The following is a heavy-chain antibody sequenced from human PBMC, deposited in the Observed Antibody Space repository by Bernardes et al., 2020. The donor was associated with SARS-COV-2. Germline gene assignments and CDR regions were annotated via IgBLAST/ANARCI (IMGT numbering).Heavy chain of an antibody. CDR3: ARSPAWDYSSNWYAFDY. J-gene: IGHJ4*02. D-gene: IGHD6-13*01. Sequence: ASVKVFCKASGYTFTSYDINWVRQATGQGLEWMGWMNPNSGNTGYAQKFQGRVTMTRNTSISTAYMELSSLRSEDTAVYYCARSPAWDYSSNWYAFDYWGQGTQVTGSS. CDR2: MNPNSGNT. CDR1: GYTFTSYD. V-gene: IGHV1-8*01.